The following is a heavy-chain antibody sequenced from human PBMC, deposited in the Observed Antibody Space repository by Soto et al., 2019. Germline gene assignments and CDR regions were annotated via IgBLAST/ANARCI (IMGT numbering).Heavy chain of an antibody. CDR1: GYTFTSYA. CDR3: ARDTARPYYYYYGMDV. D-gene: IGHD5-18*01. CDR2: INAGNGNT. V-gene: IGHV1-3*01. J-gene: IGHJ6*02. Sequence: ASVKVSCKASGYTFTSYAMHWVRQAPGQRLEWMGWINAGNGNTKYSQKFQGRVTITRDTSASTAYMELSSLRSEDTAVYYCARDTARPYYYYYGMDVWGQGTKVTSP.